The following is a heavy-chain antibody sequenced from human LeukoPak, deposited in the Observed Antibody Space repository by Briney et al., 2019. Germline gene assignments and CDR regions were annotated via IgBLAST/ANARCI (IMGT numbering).Heavy chain of an antibody. CDR3: TRDLEQWQWLVRDPGY. J-gene: IGHJ4*02. CDR2: IRSKAYGGTT. Sequence: GGPLRLSCTASGFTFGDYAMSWFRQAPGKGLEWVGFIRSKAYGGTTEYAASVKGRFTISRDDSKSIAYLQMNSLKTEDTAVYYCTRDLEQWQWLVRDPGYWGQGTLVTVSS. D-gene: IGHD6-19*01. V-gene: IGHV3-49*03. CDR1: GFTFGDYA.